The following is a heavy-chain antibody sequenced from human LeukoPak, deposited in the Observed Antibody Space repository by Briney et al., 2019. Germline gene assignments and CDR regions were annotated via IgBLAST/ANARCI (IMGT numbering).Heavy chain of an antibody. V-gene: IGHV1-8*01. CDR2: MNPNSGNT. CDR1: GGTFSSYT. CDR3: ARGGVLRYFDWLLYSSDAFDI. Sequence: ASVKVSCKASGGTFSSYTINWVRQATGQGLEWMGWMNPNSGNTGYAQKFQGRVTMTRNTSISTAYMELSSLRSEDTAVYYCARGGVLRYFDWLLYSSDAFDIWGQGTMVTVSS. J-gene: IGHJ3*02. D-gene: IGHD3-9*01.